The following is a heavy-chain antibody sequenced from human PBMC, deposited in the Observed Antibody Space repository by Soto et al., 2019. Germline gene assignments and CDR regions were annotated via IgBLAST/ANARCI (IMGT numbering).Heavy chain of an antibody. CDR3: ARREQSDYYYMDV. Sequence: ESGGGLVQPGGSLRLSCADSGFTFSNYAMDWVRQAPGKVLEYVSGISSNGVGTYYANSVKDRFTISRDNSKNTLYLQMGSLRAEDMAVYYCARREQSDYYYMDVWGKGTSVTVSS. V-gene: IGHV3-64*01. J-gene: IGHJ6*03. D-gene: IGHD6-19*01. CDR2: ISSNGVGT. CDR1: GFTFSNYA.